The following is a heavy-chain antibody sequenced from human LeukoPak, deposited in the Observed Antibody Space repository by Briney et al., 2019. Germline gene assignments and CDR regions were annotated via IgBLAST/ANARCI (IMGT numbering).Heavy chain of an antibody. CDR2: ISGSGDST. CDR1: GFTFSSYA. CDR3: AKDQGRSSWFDY. J-gene: IGHJ4*02. Sequence: GGSLRLSCAASGFTFSSYAMSWVRQAPGKGLEWVSAISGSGDSTYYGDSLKGRFTISRDNSKNTLYLQMNSLRAEDTAVYYCAKDQGRSSWFDYWGQGTLVTVSS. D-gene: IGHD6-13*01. V-gene: IGHV3-23*01.